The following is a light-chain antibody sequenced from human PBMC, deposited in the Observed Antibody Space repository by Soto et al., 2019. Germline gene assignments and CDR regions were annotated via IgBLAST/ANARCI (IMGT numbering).Light chain of an antibody. CDR1: QSVSGN. J-gene: IGKJ1*01. V-gene: IGKV3-15*01. CDR3: QQYNNWPPLT. Sequence: EIVMTQSPATLSVSPGERATLSCRASQSVSGNLAWYQQKPGQAPKLLIYGASTRATGIPARFSGSGSGTEFTLTISSLQSEDFAVYYCQQYNNWPPLTFGQGTKVEIK. CDR2: GAS.